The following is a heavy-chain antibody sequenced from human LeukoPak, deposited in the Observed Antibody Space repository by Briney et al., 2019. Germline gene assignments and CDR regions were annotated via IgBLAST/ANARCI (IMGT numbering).Heavy chain of an antibody. V-gene: IGHV1-2*02. J-gene: IGHJ3*02. CDR1: GYTFTGYY. D-gene: IGHD6-13*01. Sequence: ASVKVSCKASGYTFTGYYMHWVRQAPGQGLEWMGWINPNSGGTNSAQKFQGRVTMTRDTSISTAYMELSRLRSDDTAVYYCARDLQLYCRSWFDAFDIWGEGTMVSVSS. CDR3: ARDLQLYCRSWFDAFDI. CDR2: INPNSGGT.